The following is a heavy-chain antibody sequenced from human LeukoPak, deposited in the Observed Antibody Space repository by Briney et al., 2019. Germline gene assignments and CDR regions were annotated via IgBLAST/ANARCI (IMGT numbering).Heavy chain of an antibody. V-gene: IGHV3-43*02. CDR2: ISGDGVST. J-gene: IGHJ4*02. CDR1: GFTFDDYA. Sequence: GGSLRLSCAASGFTFDDYAMHWVRQAPGMGLQWVSLISGDGVSTYYAASMKGRFTISRDNSKNSLYLQMNSLRAEDTALYYCAKDLSYNSSHPFDYWGQGTLVTVSS. CDR3: AKDLSYNSSHPFDY. D-gene: IGHD6-13*01.